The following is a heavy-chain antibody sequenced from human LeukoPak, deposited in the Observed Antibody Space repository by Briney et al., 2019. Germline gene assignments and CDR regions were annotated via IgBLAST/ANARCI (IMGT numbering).Heavy chain of an antibody. CDR3: ARGAIFGVVINNWFDP. CDR1: GGSFSGYY. D-gene: IGHD3-3*01. CDR2: INHSGST. J-gene: IGHJ5*02. Sequence: SETLSLTCAGYGGSFSGYYWSWIRQPPGKGLEWIGEINHSGSTNYNPSLKSRVTISVDTSKNQFSLKLSSVTAADTAVYYCARGAIFGVVINNWFDPWGQGTLVTVSS. V-gene: IGHV4-34*01.